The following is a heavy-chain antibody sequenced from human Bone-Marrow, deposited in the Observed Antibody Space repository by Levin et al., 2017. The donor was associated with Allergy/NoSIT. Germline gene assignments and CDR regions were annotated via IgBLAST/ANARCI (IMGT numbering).Heavy chain of an antibody. Sequence: SETLSLTCTVSGGSISSSSYYWGWIRQPPGTGLEWIGSIYYSGSTYYNPSLKSRVTISVDTSKNQFSLKLSSVTAADTAVYYCASLYSYYYGMDVWGQGTTVTVSS. J-gene: IGHJ6*02. CDR1: GGSISSSSYY. CDR2: IYYSGST. V-gene: IGHV4-39*07. D-gene: IGHD4-11*01. CDR3: ASLYSYYYGMDV.